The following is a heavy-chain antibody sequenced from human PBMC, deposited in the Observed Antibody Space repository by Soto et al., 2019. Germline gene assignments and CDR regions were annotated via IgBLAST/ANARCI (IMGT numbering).Heavy chain of an antibody. Sequence: QVQLVQSGAEVKQSGASVKVSCKASGYTFTSFDINWVRQATGQGLEWMGWMNPNSGDIGYAQEFQGRVTMTRDTSVSTAYMELSGLRSEDTAXXXXXXXXXXXXXXY. V-gene: IGHV1-8*01. CDR1: GYTFTSFD. CDR3: XXXXXXXXXXY. CDR2: MNPNSGDI. J-gene: IGHJ4*03.